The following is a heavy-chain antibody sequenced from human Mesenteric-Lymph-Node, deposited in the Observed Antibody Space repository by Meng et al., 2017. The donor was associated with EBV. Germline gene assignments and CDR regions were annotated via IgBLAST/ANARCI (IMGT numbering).Heavy chain of an antibody. V-gene: IGHV4-4*02. J-gene: IGHJ4*02. CDR2: IYHSGST. D-gene: IGHD6-13*01. CDR3: ARGVRSWSFDI. CDR1: GGSISNDHW. Sequence: VRMRGAGPGRGKPCGTLPLTCGGSGGSISNDHWWSGVRQPPGKGLEWIGEIYHSGSTNYNPSLKSRVTISVDKSKNQFSLKLSSVTAADTAVYFCARGVRSWSFDIWGQGTLVTVSS.